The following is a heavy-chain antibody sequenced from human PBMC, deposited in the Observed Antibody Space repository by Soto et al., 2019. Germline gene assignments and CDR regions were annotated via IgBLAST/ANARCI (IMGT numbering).Heavy chain of an antibody. CDR1: GGSFSGYY. Sequence: SETLSLTCAVYGGSFSGYYWSWIWQPPGKGLEWIGYIYYSGSTNYNPSLKSRVTISVDTSKNQFSLKLTSVTAADTAVYYCARVARLTMGRGDYFDFWGQGTLVTVSS. J-gene: IGHJ4*02. V-gene: IGHV4-59*01. CDR2: IYYSGST. CDR3: ARVARLTMGRGDYFDF. D-gene: IGHD3-10*01.